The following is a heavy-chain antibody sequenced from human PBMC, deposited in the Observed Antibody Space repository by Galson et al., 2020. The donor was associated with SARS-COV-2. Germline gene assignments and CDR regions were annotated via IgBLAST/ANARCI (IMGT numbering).Heavy chain of an antibody. J-gene: IGHJ3*02. Sequence: SVKVSCKASGGTFSSYAISWVRQAPGQGLEWMGGIIPIFGTANYAQKFQGRVTITADKSTSTAYMELSSLRSEDTAVYYCARSRQLVGHNAFDIWGQGTMVTVSS. V-gene: IGHV1-69*06. CDR1: GGTFSSYA. CDR3: ARSRQLVGHNAFDI. D-gene: IGHD6-6*01. CDR2: IIPIFGTA.